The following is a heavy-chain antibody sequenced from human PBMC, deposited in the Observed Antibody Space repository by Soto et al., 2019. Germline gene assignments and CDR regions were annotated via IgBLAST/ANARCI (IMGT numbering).Heavy chain of an antibody. CDR2: IKQDGSEK. Sequence: GGSLRLSCAASGFTFSSYWMSWVRQAPGKGLEWVANIKQDGSEKYYVDSVKGRFTISRDNAKNSLYLQMNSLRAEDTAVYYCAKAGVTTNYYYYGMDVWGQGTTVTVS. J-gene: IGHJ6*02. CDR3: AKAGVTTNYYYYGMDV. D-gene: IGHD4-4*01. CDR1: GFTFSSYW. V-gene: IGHV3-7*01.